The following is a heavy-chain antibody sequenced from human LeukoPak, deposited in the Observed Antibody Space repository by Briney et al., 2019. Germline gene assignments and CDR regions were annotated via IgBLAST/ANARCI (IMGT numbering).Heavy chain of an antibody. D-gene: IGHD2-2*01. V-gene: IGHV5-51*01. CDR2: TYPGDSDT. CDR1: GYSFATHW. J-gene: IGHJ6*03. Sequence: GESLKLSCKGSGYSFATHWIGWVRQMPGKGLEWMGITYPGDSDTRYGPSFQGQVTISADKSISTAYLQWGSLKASDTATYYCARGGRGSCTSTSCYTNYMDVWGKGTTVTVSS. CDR3: ARGGRGSCTSTSCYTNYMDV.